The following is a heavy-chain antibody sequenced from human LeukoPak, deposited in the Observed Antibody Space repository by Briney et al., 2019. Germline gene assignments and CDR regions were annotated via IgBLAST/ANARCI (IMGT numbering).Heavy chain of an antibody. Sequence: GGSLRLSCVASGFTFSSYDMSWVRQAPGKGLEWVSAISGSGGSTYYADFVKGWFTISRDNSKNTLYLQMNSLRAEDTAVYYCAKARQKYYYDSSGYSVDYWGQGTLITVSS. CDR3: AKARQKYYYDSSGYSVDY. J-gene: IGHJ4*02. D-gene: IGHD3-22*01. CDR1: GFTFSSYD. CDR2: ISGSGGST. V-gene: IGHV3-23*01.